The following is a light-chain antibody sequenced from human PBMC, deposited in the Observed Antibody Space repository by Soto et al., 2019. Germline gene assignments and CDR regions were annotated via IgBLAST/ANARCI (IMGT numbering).Light chain of an antibody. V-gene: IGKV3-20*01. CDR2: GAS. CDR3: QQCVRSPPT. CDR1: QSVSSNY. Sequence: EIVLTQSPGTLSLSPGETTTLSCRASQSVSSNYLVWYQQKPGQAPRLLMSGASSRAPGIPDRFSGRGSGTDFTLTISRLEPEDFAVYYWQQCVRSPPTFGQGTKVEIK. J-gene: IGKJ1*01.